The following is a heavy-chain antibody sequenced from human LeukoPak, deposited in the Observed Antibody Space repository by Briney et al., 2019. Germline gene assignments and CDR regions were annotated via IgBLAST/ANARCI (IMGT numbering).Heavy chain of an antibody. CDR3: ERSTGTTDYYYGMDV. V-gene: IGHV1-18*01. Sequence: GASVKVSCKASGYTFTSYDISWVRQAPGQGLEWMGWISAYNGNTNYAQKLQGRVTMTTDTSTSTAYMELRSLRSDDTAVYYCERSTGTTDYYYGMDVWGQGTTVTVSS. J-gene: IGHJ6*02. D-gene: IGHD1-7*01. CDR1: GYTFTSYD. CDR2: ISAYNGNT.